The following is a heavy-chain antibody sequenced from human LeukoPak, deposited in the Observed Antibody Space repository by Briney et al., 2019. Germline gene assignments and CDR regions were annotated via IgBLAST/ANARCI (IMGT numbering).Heavy chain of an antibody. D-gene: IGHD3-22*01. CDR1: GFTFSSYG. J-gene: IGHJ4*02. Sequence: GGSLRLSCAASGFTFSSYGMHWVRQAPGKGLEWVAVVSYDGRNTYYADSVKGRFTISRDTSKSTVYLQMNSLRVEDTAVYYCAKVRAISHSSGYYPYDSWGQGTLVTVSS. V-gene: IGHV3-30*18. CDR2: VSYDGRNT. CDR3: AKVRAISHSSGYYPYDS.